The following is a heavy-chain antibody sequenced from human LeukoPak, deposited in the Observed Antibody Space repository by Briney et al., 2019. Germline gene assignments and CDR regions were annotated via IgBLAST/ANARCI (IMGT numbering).Heavy chain of an antibody. V-gene: IGHV3-66*01. CDR3: AREYSYDYVWGSYRYTGYFDY. CDR2: IYSGGST. Sequence: GGSLRLSCAASGFTVSSNYMSWVRQAPGKGLEWVSVIYSGGSTYYADSVKGRFTISRDNSKNTLYLQMNSLRAEDTAVYYCAREYSYDYVWGSYRYTGYFDYWGQGTLVTVSS. D-gene: IGHD3-16*02. CDR1: GFTVSSNY. J-gene: IGHJ4*02.